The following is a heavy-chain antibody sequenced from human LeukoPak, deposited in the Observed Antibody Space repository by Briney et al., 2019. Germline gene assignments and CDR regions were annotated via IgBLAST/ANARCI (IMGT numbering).Heavy chain of an antibody. J-gene: IGHJ2*01. CDR1: GFTFSNYA. Sequence: GESLRLSCAASGFTFSNYAMTWVRHAPGKGLEWVANIKQDGSEKYYVDSVKGRFTISRDNAKNSLYLQMNSLRAEDTAVYYCAKGLGIGYWYFDLWGRGTLVTVSS. D-gene: IGHD7-27*01. CDR2: IKQDGSEK. V-gene: IGHV3-7*03. CDR3: AKGLGIGYWYFDL.